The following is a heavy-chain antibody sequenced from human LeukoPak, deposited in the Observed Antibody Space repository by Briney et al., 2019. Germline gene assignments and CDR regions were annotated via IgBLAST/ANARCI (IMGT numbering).Heavy chain of an antibody. CDR3: ARFLIDTAMVTSDY. D-gene: IGHD5-18*01. Sequence: PSETLSLTCAVYGGSFSGYYWSWIRQPPGKGLEWIGEINHSGSTNYNPSLKSRVTISVDTSKNQFSLKLSSVTAADTAVYYCARFLIDTAMVTSDYWGQGTLVTVSS. CDR2: INHSGST. V-gene: IGHV4-34*01. CDR1: GGSFSGYY. J-gene: IGHJ4*02.